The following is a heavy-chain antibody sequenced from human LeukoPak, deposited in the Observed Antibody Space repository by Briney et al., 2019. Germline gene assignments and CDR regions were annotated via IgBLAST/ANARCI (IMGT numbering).Heavy chain of an antibody. CDR3: ARVRSGWPHDAFDI. J-gene: IGHJ3*02. V-gene: IGHV7-4-1*02. CDR2: INTNTGNP. CDR1: GYTFTSYA. D-gene: IGHD6-19*01. Sequence: GASVKVSCKASGYTFTSYAMNWVRQAPGQGLEWMGWINTNTGNPTCAQGFTGRFVFSLDTSVSTAYLQISSLKAEDTAVYYCARVRSGWPHDAFDIWGQGTMVTVSS.